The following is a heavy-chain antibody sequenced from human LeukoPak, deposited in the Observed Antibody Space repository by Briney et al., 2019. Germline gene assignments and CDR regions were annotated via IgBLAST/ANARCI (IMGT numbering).Heavy chain of an antibody. CDR1: GFTVSSNY. Sequence: PGGSLRLSCAASGFTVSSNYMSWVRQAPGKGLEWVSVIYSGGSTYYADSVKGRFTISRDNSKNTLYLQMNSLSPEDTAVYYCARDYPYYYDGSGYYSFDYWGQGTLVTVSS. D-gene: IGHD3-22*01. CDR3: ARDYPYYYDGSGYYSFDY. J-gene: IGHJ4*02. V-gene: IGHV3-66*01. CDR2: IYSGGST.